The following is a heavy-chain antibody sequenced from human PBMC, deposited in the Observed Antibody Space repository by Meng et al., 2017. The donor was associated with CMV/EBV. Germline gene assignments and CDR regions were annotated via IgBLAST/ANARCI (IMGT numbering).Heavy chain of an antibody. CDR3: ARQSGEGVVVPAAIRYYYGMDV. J-gene: IGHJ6*02. D-gene: IGHD2-2*01. CDR2: IYPGDSDT. CDR1: GYSFTSYW. Sequence: KVSCKGSGYSFTSYWIGWVRQMPGKGLEWMGIIYPGDSDTRYSPSFQGQVTISADKSISTAYLQWSSLKASDTAMYYCARQSGEGVVVPAAIRYYYGMDVWGQGTTVIVSS. V-gene: IGHV5-51*01.